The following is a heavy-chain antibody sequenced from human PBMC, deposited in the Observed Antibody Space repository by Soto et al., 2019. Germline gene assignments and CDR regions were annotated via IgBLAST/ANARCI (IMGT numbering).Heavy chain of an antibody. D-gene: IGHD2-8*02. CDR3: ARDKITGLFDY. CDR1: GASIINYY. V-gene: IGHV4-59*12. CDR2: VSNTATT. J-gene: IGHJ4*02. Sequence: PSETLSLTCTVSGASIINYYWAWIRQSPGGGLESVGYVSNTATTNYNPSLKSRVTISVDTSKNQFSLKLTSVTAADTAVYYCARDKITGLFDYWGQGTLVTVSS.